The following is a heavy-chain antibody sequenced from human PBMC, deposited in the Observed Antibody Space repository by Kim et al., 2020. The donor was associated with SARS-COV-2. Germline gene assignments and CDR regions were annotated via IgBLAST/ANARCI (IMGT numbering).Heavy chain of an antibody. D-gene: IGHD3-16*02. V-gene: IGHV3-43*02. Sequence: GGSLRLSCAASGFTFDDYAMHWVRQAPGKGLEWVSLISGDGGSTYYADSVKGRFTISRDNSKNSLYLQMNSLRTEDTALYYCAKFPVWGSYRHDAFDIWGQGTMVTVSS. CDR3: AKFPVWGSYRHDAFDI. CDR2: ISGDGGST. J-gene: IGHJ3*02. CDR1: GFTFDDYA.